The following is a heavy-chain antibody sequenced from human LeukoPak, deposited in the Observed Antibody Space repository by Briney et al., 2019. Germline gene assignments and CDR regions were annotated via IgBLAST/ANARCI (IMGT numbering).Heavy chain of an antibody. Sequence: KPSETLSLTCPVSGXSISNYYYWTWIRQPPGKGLEWIGYVYYTGSTNFNPSLKSRVTMSLDTSRNQFSLKLTSLTAADTAVYYCARGAMATTPFFDYWGQGTLVTVSS. CDR3: ARGAMATTPFFDY. V-gene: IGHV4-59*01. CDR2: VYYTGST. J-gene: IGHJ4*02. D-gene: IGHD5-24*01. CDR1: GXSISNYY.